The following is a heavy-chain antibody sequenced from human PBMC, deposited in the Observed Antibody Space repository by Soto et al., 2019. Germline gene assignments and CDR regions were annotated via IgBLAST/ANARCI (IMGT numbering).Heavy chain of an antibody. Sequence: VQLLESGGGLVQPGGSLRLSCAASGFTFSSYALSWVRQAPGKGLEWVSAISGSGGITYYTDSVKGRFTISRDNSKNTLYLQMNSLRGEDTAVYYCAKAPVLRFLEWTSPDYWGQGTLVTVSS. J-gene: IGHJ4*02. CDR2: ISGSGGIT. D-gene: IGHD3-3*01. CDR3: AKAPVLRFLEWTSPDY. CDR1: GFTFSSYA. V-gene: IGHV3-23*01.